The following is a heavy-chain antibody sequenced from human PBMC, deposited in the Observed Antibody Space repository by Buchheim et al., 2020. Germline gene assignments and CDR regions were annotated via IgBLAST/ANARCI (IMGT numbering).Heavy chain of an antibody. CDR2: IYHSGST. J-gene: IGHJ4*02. CDR1: GGSISSGGYS. CDR3: ARANGDYVGLDY. Sequence: QLQLQESGSGLVKPSQTLSLTCAVSGGSISSGGYSWSWIRQPPGKGLEGIGYIYHSGSTYYTPSLKSRVTISVDRSKTQSCLKLSSVTAADTAVYYCARANGDYVGLDYWGQGTL. D-gene: IGHD4-17*01. V-gene: IGHV4-30-2*01.